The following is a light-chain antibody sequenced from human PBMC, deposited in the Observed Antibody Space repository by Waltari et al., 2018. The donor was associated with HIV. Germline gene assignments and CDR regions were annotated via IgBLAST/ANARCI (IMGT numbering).Light chain of an antibody. CDR1: QSVSNY. J-gene: IGKJ5*01. Sequence: EIVLTQSPATLSLSPGESATLSCRASQSVSNYLAWYQQKPGQAPRLLIYAASSRATGIPARFSGSGSGTDFTLTISSLEPGDFAVYYCQQRSNWPITFGQGTLLEIK. CDR2: AAS. CDR3: QQRSNWPIT. V-gene: IGKV3-11*01.